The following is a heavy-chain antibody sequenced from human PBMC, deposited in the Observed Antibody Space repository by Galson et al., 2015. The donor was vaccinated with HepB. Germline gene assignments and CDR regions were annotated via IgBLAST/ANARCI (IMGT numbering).Heavy chain of an antibody. J-gene: IGHJ4*02. Sequence: SLRLSCAASGFTFSSYSMNWVRQAPGKGLEWVSSISSSSSYIYYADSVKGRFTISRDNAKNPLYLQMNSLRAEDTAVYYCARDFQRLAVAGEDYWGQGTLVTVSS. CDR1: GFTFSSYS. D-gene: IGHD6-19*01. CDR3: ARDFQRLAVAGEDY. V-gene: IGHV3-21*01. CDR2: ISSSSSYI.